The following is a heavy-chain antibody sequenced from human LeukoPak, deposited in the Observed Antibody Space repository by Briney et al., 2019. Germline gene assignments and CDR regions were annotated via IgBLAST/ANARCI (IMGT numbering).Heavy chain of an antibody. CDR3: AELGITMIGGV. D-gene: IGHD3-10*02. J-gene: IGHJ6*04. V-gene: IGHV3-23*01. Sequence: GGSLRLSCAPSGFTFSSYAMSWVRQAPGKGLEWVSAISGSGGSTYYADSVKGRFTISRDDSKNTLYLQMNSLRAEDTAVYYCAELGITMIGGVWGKGTTVTISS. CDR1: GFTFSSYA. CDR2: ISGSGGST.